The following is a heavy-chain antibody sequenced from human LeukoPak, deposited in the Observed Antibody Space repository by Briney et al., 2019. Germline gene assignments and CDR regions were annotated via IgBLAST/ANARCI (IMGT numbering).Heavy chain of an antibody. CDR2: IGTAGDT. CDR1: GFTFSSYD. Sequence: PGGSLRLSCAASGFTFSSYDMHWVRQATGKGLEWVSAIGTAGDTYYPGSAKGRFTISRENAKNSLYLQMNSLRAGDTAVYYCARGASYYGSGSYYTSWFDPWGQGTLVTVSS. J-gene: IGHJ5*02. D-gene: IGHD3-10*01. V-gene: IGHV3-13*01. CDR3: ARGASYYGSGSYYTSWFDP.